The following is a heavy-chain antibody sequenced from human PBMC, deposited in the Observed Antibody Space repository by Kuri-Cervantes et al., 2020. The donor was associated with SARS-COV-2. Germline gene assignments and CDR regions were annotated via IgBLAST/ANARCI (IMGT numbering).Heavy chain of an antibody. CDR3: ALEWLFREFDY. CDR2: INPSGGST. V-gene: IGHV1-46*03. CDR1: GYTFTSYY. D-gene: IGHD3-3*01. J-gene: IGHJ4*02. Sequence: ASVKVSCKASGYTFTSYYMHWVRQAPGQGLEWMGIINPSGGSTSYAQKFQGRVTMTRDTSTSTVYMELSSLRSEDTAVYYCALEWLFREFDYWGQGTLVTVSS.